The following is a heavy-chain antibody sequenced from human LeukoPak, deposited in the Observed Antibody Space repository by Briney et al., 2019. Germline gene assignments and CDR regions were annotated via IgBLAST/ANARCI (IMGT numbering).Heavy chain of an antibody. D-gene: IGHD1-26*01. J-gene: IGHJ4*02. CDR1: GGSISSGGYY. Sequence: SQTLSLTCTVSGGSISSGGYYWSWIRQHPGKGLEWIGRIYTSGKTDYNPYTPSLKSRVTVSLDTSKNQLSLFLTSVTAADTAMYYCARSFSGSYYFEYWGQGTLVTVSS. CDR3: ARSFSGSYYFEY. CDR2: IYTSGKT. V-gene: IGHV4-61*02.